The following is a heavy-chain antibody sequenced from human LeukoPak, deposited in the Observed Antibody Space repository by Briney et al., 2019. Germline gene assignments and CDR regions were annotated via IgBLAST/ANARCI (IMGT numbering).Heavy chain of an antibody. D-gene: IGHD5-24*01. CDR2: IYYSGST. V-gene: IGHV4-59*08. CDR1: GGSMSSYY. CDR3: ARGARAGYNLEPFDY. J-gene: IGHJ4*02. Sequence: PSETLSLSCTVSGGSMSSYYWSWIRQPPGKGLEWIGYIYYSGSTKYNPSLKSRVTISVDTSKNQFSLKLSSVTAADTAVYYCARGARAGYNLEPFDYCGQGTLVTVSS.